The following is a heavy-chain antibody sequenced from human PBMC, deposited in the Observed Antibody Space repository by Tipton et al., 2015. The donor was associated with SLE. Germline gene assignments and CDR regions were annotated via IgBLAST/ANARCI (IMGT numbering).Heavy chain of an antibody. Sequence: QVQLVQSGAEVKKPGASVKVSCKASGYTFTSYGISWVRQAPGQGLEWMGWISAYSGNTNYAQKFQGRVTMTTDPSTSTAYMELRSLRPDDTAVYYCARVPAAAGPEGYWGQGTLVTVSS. CDR3: ARVPAAAGPEGY. D-gene: IGHD6-13*01. J-gene: IGHJ4*02. V-gene: IGHV1-18*01. CDR1: GYTFTSYG. CDR2: ISAYSGNT.